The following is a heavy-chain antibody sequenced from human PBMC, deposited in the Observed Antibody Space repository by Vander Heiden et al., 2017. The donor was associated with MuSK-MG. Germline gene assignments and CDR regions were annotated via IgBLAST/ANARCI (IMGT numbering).Heavy chain of an antibody. CDR3: ARHWYGGNYWYFDL. D-gene: IGHD2-15*01. Sequence: QLQLQESGPGLVKPSETLSLTCTVSGGSISSSSYYWGWIRQPPGKGLEWIGSIYYSGSTYYNPSLKSRVTISVDTSKNQFSLKLSSVTAADTAVYYCARHWYGGNYWYFDLWGRGTLVTVSS. CDR1: GGSISSSSYY. CDR2: IYYSGST. V-gene: IGHV4-39*01. J-gene: IGHJ2*01.